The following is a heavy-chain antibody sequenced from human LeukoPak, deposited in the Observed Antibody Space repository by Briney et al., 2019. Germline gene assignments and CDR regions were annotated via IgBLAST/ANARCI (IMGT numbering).Heavy chain of an antibody. CDR3: ARSLLSAGSGSYGFDP. D-gene: IGHD3-10*01. J-gene: IGHJ5*02. CDR2: IYYSGGT. CDR1: GDSISSYY. V-gene: IGHV4-59*08. Sequence: PSETLSLTCTVSGDSISSYYWSWIRQPPGKGLEWIGYIYYSGGTDYNPSLKSRVTISVDTSKNQFSLKLSSVTATDTAVYYCARSLLSAGSGSYGFDPWGQGTLVTVSS.